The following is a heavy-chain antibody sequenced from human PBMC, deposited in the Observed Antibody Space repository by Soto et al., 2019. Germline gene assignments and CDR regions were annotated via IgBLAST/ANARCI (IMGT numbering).Heavy chain of an antibody. D-gene: IGHD4-17*01. CDR2: IKSKTDGGTT. J-gene: IGHJ6*02. CDR3: TTVDLLTTVTTELGYYYYYGMDV. CDR1: GFTFSNAW. V-gene: IGHV3-15*01. Sequence: EVQLVESGGGLVKPGRSLRLSCAASGFTFSNAWMSWVRQAPGKGLEWVGRIKSKTDGGTTDYAAPVKGRFTISRDDSKNTLYLQMNSLKTEDTAVYYCTTVDLLTTVTTELGYYYYYGMDVWGQGTTVTVSS.